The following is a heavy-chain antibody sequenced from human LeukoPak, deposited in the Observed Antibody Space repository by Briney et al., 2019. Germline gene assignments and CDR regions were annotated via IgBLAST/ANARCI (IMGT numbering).Heavy chain of an antibody. Sequence: GRSLRLSCAASGFTFDDYGLSWVRHAPGKGLEWVSSISSSSSYIFYADSVKGRFTISRDNAKNSLYLQMNSLRAEDTAVYYCAGGSSGWHILDFWGQGTLVTVSS. CDR1: GFTFDDYG. D-gene: IGHD6-19*01. V-gene: IGHV3-21*01. J-gene: IGHJ4*02. CDR2: ISSSSSYI. CDR3: AGGSSGWHILDF.